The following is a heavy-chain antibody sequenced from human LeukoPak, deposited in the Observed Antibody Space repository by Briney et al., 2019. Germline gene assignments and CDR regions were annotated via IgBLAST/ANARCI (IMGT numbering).Heavy chain of an antibody. V-gene: IGHV3-21*01. CDR3: ARGVTMIVVVIDY. CDR1: GFTFSSYS. J-gene: IGHJ4*02. D-gene: IGHD3-22*01. Sequence: GGSLRLSCAASGFTFSSYSMNWVRQAPGKGLEWVSSISSSSSYIYYADSVKGRFTISRDNAKNSLYLQMNSLRAGDTAVYYCARGVTMIVVVIDYWGQGTLVTVSS. CDR2: ISSSSSYI.